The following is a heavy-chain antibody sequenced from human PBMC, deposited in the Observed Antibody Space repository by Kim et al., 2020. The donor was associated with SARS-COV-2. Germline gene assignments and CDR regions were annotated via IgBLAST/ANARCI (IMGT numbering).Heavy chain of an antibody. CDR2: IWNDGSQK. CDR3: VRDMWNVDVAFFDP. J-gene: IGHJ5*02. CDR1: GFYFPTYG. D-gene: IGHD5-12*01. Sequence: GGSLRLSCAASGFYFPTYGMHWLRRAPGKGLEWVAIIWNDGSQKYYADSVRGRFTISRDNSKNMLYLHMNSLRVEDTAIYYCVRDMWNVDVAFFDPWGQGAQVTVSA. V-gene: IGHV3-33*01.